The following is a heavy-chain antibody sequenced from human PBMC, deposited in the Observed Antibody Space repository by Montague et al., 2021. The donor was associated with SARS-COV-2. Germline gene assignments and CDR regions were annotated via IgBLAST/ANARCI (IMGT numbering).Heavy chain of an antibody. CDR2: IYVGDSDA. CDR3: ARLEVATANYFDF. J-gene: IGHJ4*02. CDR1: GYNFRSYW. D-gene: IGHD5-24*01. V-gene: IGHV5-51*01. Sequence: QSAAEVKTPGESLQISCKASGYNFRSYWIGWVRQMPGKGLEWMGRIYVGDSDARYSPSFQGQVTISADKSINTAYLQLRSLKASDTAMYYCARLEVATANYFDFWGQGTVVTVSS.